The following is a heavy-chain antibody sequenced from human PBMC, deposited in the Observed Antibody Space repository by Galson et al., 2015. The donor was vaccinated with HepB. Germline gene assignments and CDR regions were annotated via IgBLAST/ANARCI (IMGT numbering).Heavy chain of an antibody. J-gene: IGHJ6*03. V-gene: IGHV3-7*01. Sequence: SLRLSCAASGFTFSTYWMSWVRQAPGKGLEWVANITQDGSEKNYVDSVKGRFTISRDNAKNSLYLQMNSLRAEDTAVYYCARESDYDFCSPYYRYYYYMDVWGKGTPVTVSS. CDR1: GFTFSTYW. D-gene: IGHD3-3*01. CDR2: ITQDGSEK. CDR3: ARESDYDFCSPYYRYYYYMDV.